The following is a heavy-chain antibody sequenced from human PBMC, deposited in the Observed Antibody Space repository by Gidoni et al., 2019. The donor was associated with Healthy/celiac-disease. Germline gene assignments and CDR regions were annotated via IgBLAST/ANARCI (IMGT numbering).Heavy chain of an antibody. CDR1: GFTFDDYA. CDR2: ISWNSGSI. J-gene: IGHJ3*02. Sequence: EVQLVESGGGLVQPGRSLRLSCAASGFTFDDYALHWVRQAPGKVLEWVSGISWNSGSIGYADSVKGRFTISRDNAKNSLYLQMNSLRAEDTALYYCAKAGYCSGGSCYYDAFDIWGQGTMVTVSS. CDR3: AKAGYCSGGSCYYDAFDI. V-gene: IGHV3-9*01. D-gene: IGHD2-15*01.